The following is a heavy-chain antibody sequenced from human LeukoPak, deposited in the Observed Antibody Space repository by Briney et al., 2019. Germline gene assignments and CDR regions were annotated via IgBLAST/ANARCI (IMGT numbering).Heavy chain of an antibody. CDR2: IYYSGRT. Sequence: SETLSLTCSVSGGSISSYYWNWIRQPPGKGLEWIGYIYYSGRTNYSPSLKSRVTIPVDTSKNQFSLKLSSVTAADTAVYYCARGWRYRNGYTVTELGSGYFDYWGQGTLVTVSS. D-gene: IGHD5-18*01. CDR1: GGSISSYY. J-gene: IGHJ4*02. CDR3: ARGWRYRNGYTVTELGSGYFDY. V-gene: IGHV4-59*01.